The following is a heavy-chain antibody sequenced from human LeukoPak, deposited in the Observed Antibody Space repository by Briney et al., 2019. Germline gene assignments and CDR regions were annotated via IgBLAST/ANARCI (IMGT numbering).Heavy chain of an antibody. V-gene: IGHV3-23*01. CDR2: MSSSGSMT. CDR1: GFTFSSYA. CDR3: AKLVDTAMIISYCGGDCYPDY. Sequence: GGSLRLSCAASGFTFSSYAMSWVRQTPGKGLEWVSYMSSSGSMTWYADSVKGRFTISRDDAKRSLYLQMNSLRVEDTAIYYCAKLVDTAMIISYCGGDCYPDYWGQGTLVTVSS. D-gene: IGHD2-21*02. J-gene: IGHJ4*02.